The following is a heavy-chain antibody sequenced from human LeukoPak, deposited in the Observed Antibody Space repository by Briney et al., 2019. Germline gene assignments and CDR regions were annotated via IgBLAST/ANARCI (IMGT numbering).Heavy chain of an antibody. CDR3: ARGITLIRGLIITWFDP. CDR2: MNPNSGNT. D-gene: IGHD3-10*01. Sequence: ASVKVSCKSSGYIFTSYDIYWVRQATGQGLEWMGWMNPNSGNTGYAQKFQGRVTMTTNTSISTAYMELSSLRSEDTAVYYCARGITLIRGLIITWFDPWGPGTLVAVSS. J-gene: IGHJ5*02. V-gene: IGHV1-8*01. CDR1: GYIFTSYD.